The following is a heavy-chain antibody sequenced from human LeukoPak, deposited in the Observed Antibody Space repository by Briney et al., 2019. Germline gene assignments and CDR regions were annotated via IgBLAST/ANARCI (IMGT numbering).Heavy chain of an antibody. CDR1: GFTFSSYG. V-gene: IGHV3-23*01. Sequence: SGGSLRLSCAASGFTFSSYGMHWVRQAPGKGLEWVSAISGSGGSTYYADSVKGRFTISRDNSKNTLYLQMNSLRAEDTAVYYCAKGGVGPTNWFDPWGQGTLVTVSS. CDR2: ISGSGGST. J-gene: IGHJ5*02. CDR3: AKGGVGPTNWFDP. D-gene: IGHD1-26*01.